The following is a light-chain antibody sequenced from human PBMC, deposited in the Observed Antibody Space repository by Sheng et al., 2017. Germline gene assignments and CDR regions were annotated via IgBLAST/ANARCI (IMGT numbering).Light chain of an antibody. CDR2: DVN. Sequence: QSALTQPASVSGSPGQSITISCTGTSSDIGSYNSVSWYQQHPGKAPKLIIYDVNNRPSGVSDLFSGSKSGNTASLTISGLQAEDEADYYCSSYTSTFTQVFGTGTTVTV. V-gene: IGLV2-14*03. CDR3: SSYTSTFTQV. CDR1: SSDIGSYNS. J-gene: IGLJ1*01.